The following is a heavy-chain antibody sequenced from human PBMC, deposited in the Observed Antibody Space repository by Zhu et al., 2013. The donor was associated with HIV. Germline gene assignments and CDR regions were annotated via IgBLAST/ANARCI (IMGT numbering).Heavy chain of an antibody. J-gene: IGHJ4*02. Sequence: QVHLVQSGAEVKRPGASVKVSCKASGYNFSTYGISWVRQAPGEGLMWMGWISAYNGNTNYAQKFQGRVTLTTDTSTSTVSLEVRSLRSDDTAVYFCARGRRTYGSLDWWGQGTLVTVSS. CDR3: ARGRRTYGSLDW. CDR1: GYNFSTYG. V-gene: IGHV1-18*01. CDR2: ISAYNGNT. D-gene: IGHD3-16*01.